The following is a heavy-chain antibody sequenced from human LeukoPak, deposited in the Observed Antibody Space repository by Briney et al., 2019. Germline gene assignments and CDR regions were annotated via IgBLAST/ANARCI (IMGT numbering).Heavy chain of an antibody. CDR3: ARVRGNSCDY. CDR1: GYTLSDYY. J-gene: IGHJ4*02. V-gene: IGHV1-2*02. D-gene: IGHD6-13*01. CDR2: IRGDTGDT. Sequence: ASVKVSCETSGYTLSDYYMHWVRQAPGQGLEWMGWIRGDTGDTDSPQKFQGRVTMTRDTSSNTAYMELSRLTFDDTARYFCARVRGNSCDYWGQGTLVTVSS.